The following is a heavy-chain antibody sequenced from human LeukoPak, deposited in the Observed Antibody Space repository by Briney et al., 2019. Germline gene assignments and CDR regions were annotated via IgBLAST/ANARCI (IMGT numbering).Heavy chain of an antibody. D-gene: IGHD4-17*01. V-gene: IGHV3-21*01. CDR2: ISSSSSYI. CDR3: ARDCGDYAGEFDY. CDR1: GFTFSSYS. J-gene: IGHJ4*02. Sequence: GGSLRLSCAASGFTFSSYSMNWVRQAPGKGLEWVSSISSSSSYIYYADSVKGRFTISRDNAKNSLYLQMNSLRAEDTAVYYCARDCGDYAGEFDYWGQGTLVTVSS.